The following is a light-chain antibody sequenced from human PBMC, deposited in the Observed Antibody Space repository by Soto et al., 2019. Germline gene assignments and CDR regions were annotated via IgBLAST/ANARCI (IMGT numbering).Light chain of an antibody. CDR3: AAWDDSLNGVV. CDR2: SNN. V-gene: IGLV1-44*01. J-gene: IGLJ2*01. Sequence: QSVLTQPPSASGTHGQRVTISCSGSSSNIGSNTVNWYQQLPGTAPKLLIYSNNQRPSGVPDRFSGSKSGTSASLAISGLQFEDEADYSCAAWDDSLNGVVFGGGTKLTVL. CDR1: SSNIGSNT.